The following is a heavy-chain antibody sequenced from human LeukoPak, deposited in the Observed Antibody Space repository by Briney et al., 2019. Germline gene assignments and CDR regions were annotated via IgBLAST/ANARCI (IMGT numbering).Heavy chain of an antibody. J-gene: IGHJ2*01. V-gene: IGHV4-59*08. CDR2: IYYTGNT. Sequence: PSETLSLTCSVSGGSIVRYYWSWIRQPPGTGLEWIGYIYYTGNTNYNPSLKSRLTISVDTSKNQFSLKLSSVTAADTAVYYCARYLAAGYFDLWGRGTLVTVSP. D-gene: IGHD6-25*01. CDR3: ARYLAAGYFDL. CDR1: GGSIVRYY.